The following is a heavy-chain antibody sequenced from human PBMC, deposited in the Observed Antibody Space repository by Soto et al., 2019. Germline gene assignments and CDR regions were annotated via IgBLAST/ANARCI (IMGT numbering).Heavy chain of an antibody. V-gene: IGHV3-48*03. Sequence: GGSLRLSCAPSGFPFVIYEMNCIRQAPGKGLEWVSYITTSGSTIYYADSVKGRFTISRDNAKNLLYLQMNSLRAEDTAVYYCARGNSPVNVYWGQGTLVTVSS. CDR2: ITTSGSTI. CDR1: GFPFVIYE. D-gene: IGHD3-16*02. CDR3: ARGNSPVNVY. J-gene: IGHJ4*02.